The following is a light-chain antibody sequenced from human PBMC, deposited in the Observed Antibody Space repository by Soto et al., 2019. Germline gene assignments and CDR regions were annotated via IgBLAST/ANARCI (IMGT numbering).Light chain of an antibody. J-gene: IGLJ1*01. CDR1: SSDVGIYNY. CDR3: TSYTTSSTRV. CDR2: EVT. V-gene: IGLV2-14*01. Sequence: QSVLTQPASVSGSPGQSIAISCTGTSSDVGIYNYVSWYQQHPGKVPKLIIYEVTNRPSGVSNRFSGSKSGNTASLIISGLQAEDDDAYYCTSYTTSSTRVFGTGTKLTVL.